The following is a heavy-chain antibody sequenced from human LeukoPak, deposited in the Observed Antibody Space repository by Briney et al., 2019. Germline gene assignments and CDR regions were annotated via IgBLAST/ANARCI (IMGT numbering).Heavy chain of an antibody. D-gene: IGHD3-3*01. CDR3: AREGQYDFWSGLKWFDP. Sequence: PAESLRLSCAASGFTFSTSWMSWVRQAPGKGLEWVANIKHDGSEKNFVDSVKGRFTISRDNANNSLFLQINNVRDEDTATYYCAREGQYDFWSGLKWFDPWGQGTLVIVSS. J-gene: IGHJ5*02. CDR2: IKHDGSEK. CDR1: GFTFSTSW. V-gene: IGHV3-7*01.